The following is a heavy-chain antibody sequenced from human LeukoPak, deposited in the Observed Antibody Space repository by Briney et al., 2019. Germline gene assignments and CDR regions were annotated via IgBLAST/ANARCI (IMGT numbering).Heavy chain of an antibody. J-gene: IGHJ4*02. CDR2: IYYSGST. Sequence: SETLSLTCTVSGDSITTSSYYWGWIRQPLGKGLEWIGNIYYSGSTYYNPSLKSRVTISVDTSKNQFSLWLSSVTAADTAVYYCARLETYDSTLDYWGQGTLVTVSS. CDR3: ARLETYDSTLDY. D-gene: IGHD3-22*01. CDR1: GDSITTSSYY. V-gene: IGHV4-39*01.